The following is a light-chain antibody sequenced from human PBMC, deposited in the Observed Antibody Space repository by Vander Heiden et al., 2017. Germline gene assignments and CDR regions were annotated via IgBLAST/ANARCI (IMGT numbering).Light chain of an antibody. CDR1: QSVLYSSNNKNY. CDR3: QQHYSTPRT. CDR2: WAS. Sequence: DIVMTQSPDSLAVSLGERDTINCKSSQSVLYSSNNKNYLAWYQQKPGQPPKLLIYWASTREAGVPDRFRGSGSGTDFTLTISSLQAEDVAVYYCQQHYSTPRTFGQGTKVEIK. J-gene: IGKJ1*01. V-gene: IGKV4-1*01.